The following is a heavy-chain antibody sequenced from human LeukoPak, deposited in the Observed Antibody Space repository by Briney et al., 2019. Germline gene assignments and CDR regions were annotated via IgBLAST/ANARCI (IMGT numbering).Heavy chain of an antibody. D-gene: IGHD6-13*01. CDR3: ARDIAAAGSRYYYYGMDV. CDR2: TWNDGSNK. J-gene: IGHJ6*02. V-gene: IGHV3-33*01. CDR1: GFTFSSYG. Sequence: SLRLSCAASGFTFSSYGMHWLRQAPGKGLEWVAGTWNDGSNKYYADCVKGRFTISRDNSKNTLYLQMNSLRAEDTAVYYCARDIAAAGSRYYYYGMDVWGQGTTVTVSS.